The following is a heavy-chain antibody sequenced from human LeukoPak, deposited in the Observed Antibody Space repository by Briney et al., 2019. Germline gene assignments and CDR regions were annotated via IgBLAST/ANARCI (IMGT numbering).Heavy chain of an antibody. Sequence: GGSLRLSCAASGFTFSTYAMYWVRQAPGKGLEWVSAISGGGESTYNADSVKGRFIISRDNSKNTLYLQMNSLRAEGTAVYYCAEGEEGSCSSSSCSTYFDYWGQGTLVTVSP. J-gene: IGHJ4*02. V-gene: IGHV3-23*01. CDR1: GFTFSTYA. CDR2: ISGGGEST. D-gene: IGHD2-15*01. CDR3: AEGEEGSCSSSSCSTYFDY.